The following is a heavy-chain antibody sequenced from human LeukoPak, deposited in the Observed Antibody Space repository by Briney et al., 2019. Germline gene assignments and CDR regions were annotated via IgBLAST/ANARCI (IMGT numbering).Heavy chain of an antibody. CDR3: ARAVRYCSGGSCYTFDY. Sequence: SETLSLTCTASGGSIRSYYWSWIRQPAGKGLEWIGRIYTSGSTNYNPSLKSRVTMSVDTSKNQFSLKLSSVTAADTAVYYCARAVRYCSGGSCYTFDYWGQGTLVTVSS. D-gene: IGHD2-15*01. J-gene: IGHJ4*02. CDR1: GGSIRSYY. CDR2: IYTSGST. V-gene: IGHV4-4*07.